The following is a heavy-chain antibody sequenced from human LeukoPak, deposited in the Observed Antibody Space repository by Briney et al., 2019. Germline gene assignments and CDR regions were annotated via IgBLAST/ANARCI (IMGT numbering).Heavy chain of an antibody. J-gene: IGHJ4*02. V-gene: IGHV3-30*02. Sequence: GGSLRLSCAASGFSFSSYWISWVRQAPGKGLEWVAFIRSDGYHTYYADSVKGRFTITRDNSKNTLYLQMNSLRLEDMAVYYCAKPSGSGVDYWGRGTRVTVSS. CDR2: IRSDGYHT. CDR1: GFSFSSYW. CDR3: AKPSGSGVDY. D-gene: IGHD1-26*01.